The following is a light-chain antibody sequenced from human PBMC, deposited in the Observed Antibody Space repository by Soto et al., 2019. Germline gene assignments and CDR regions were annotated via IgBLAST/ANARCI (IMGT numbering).Light chain of an antibody. Sequence: DIEVTQSPTSLSASLGDRVTITFQTNQDTRKYLNWFQHKPGKVPRLLIYDTSNLQIGVPSRFSASGSGTYFTLTISSLRPEDGATYFCQAYGGIPAFGGGTKVEIK. J-gene: IGKJ4*01. CDR2: DTS. CDR1: QDTRKY. CDR3: QAYGGIPA. V-gene: IGKV1-33*01.